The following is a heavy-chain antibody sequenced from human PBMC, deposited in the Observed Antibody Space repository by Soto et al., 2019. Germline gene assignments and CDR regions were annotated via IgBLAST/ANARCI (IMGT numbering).Heavy chain of an antibody. CDR1: GGSISSGNSYA. J-gene: IGHJ5*02. CDR3: ARAVAPYLGTWFDP. V-gene: IGHV4-30-2*01. Sequence: QLQLQESGSGLVKPSQTLSLTCAVSGGSISSGNSYAWSWIRQPPGKGLERIGSISHTGRTSYNPSLKGRVTMSVDKSKNQFSRKLSSVTAADMAVYYCARAVAPYLGTWFDPWGQGSLVIVSS. CDR2: ISHTGRT. D-gene: IGHD3-16*01.